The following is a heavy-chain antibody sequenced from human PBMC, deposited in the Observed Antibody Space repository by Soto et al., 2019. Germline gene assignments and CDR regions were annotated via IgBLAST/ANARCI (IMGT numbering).Heavy chain of an antibody. CDR3: ARFPGIAAAGTDY. CDR2: INDRSSHI. J-gene: IGHJ4*02. V-gene: IGHV3-21*01. D-gene: IGHD6-13*01. CDR1: GFTFSDYS. Sequence: GGELRLSCAASGFTFSDYSMNWVRQDPGKGLEWVSSINDRSSHIYYADSVKGRFTISRDNAKNSLFLQMNSLRAEDTAVYYCARFPGIAAAGTDYWGRGTLVTVSS.